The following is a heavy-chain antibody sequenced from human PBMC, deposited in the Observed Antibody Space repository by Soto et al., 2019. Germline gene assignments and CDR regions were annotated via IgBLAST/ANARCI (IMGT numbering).Heavy chain of an antibody. CDR1: GFTFSSYW. J-gene: IGHJ2*01. CDR3: AKEPVGPDWYFDL. Sequence: GGSLRLSCAASGFTFSSYWMSWVRQAPGKGLEWVANIKEDGSEKSYVDSVKGRFTISRDNSKNTLYLQMNSLRAEDTAVYNCAKEPVGPDWYFDLWGRGTLVTVSS. CDR2: IKEDGSEK. V-gene: IGHV3-7*03.